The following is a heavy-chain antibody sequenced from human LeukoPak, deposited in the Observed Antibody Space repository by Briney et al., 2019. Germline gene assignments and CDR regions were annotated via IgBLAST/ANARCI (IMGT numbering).Heavy chain of an antibody. J-gene: IGHJ4*02. V-gene: IGHV4-38-2*02. CDR3: ARDRSYGDYRRTFDY. CDR1: GYFISSGYY. Sequence: SETLSLTCAVSGYFISSGYYWGWIRQPPGKGLDWIGSIFHSGSTYYNPSLKSRVTISVDTSKNQFSLKLNSVTAADTAVYYCARDRSYGDYRRTFDYWGQGTLVTVSS. CDR2: IFHSGST. D-gene: IGHD4-17*01.